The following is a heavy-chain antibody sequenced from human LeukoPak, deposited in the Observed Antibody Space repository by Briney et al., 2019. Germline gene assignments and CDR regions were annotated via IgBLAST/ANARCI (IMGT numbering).Heavy chain of an antibody. J-gene: IGHJ4*02. CDR3: AKAWSGYSSRSPTGY. D-gene: IGHD6-13*01. Sequence: QPGRSLRLSCAASGFTFSSYGMHWVRQAPGKGLEWVAVIWYDGSNKYYADSVKGRFTISRDNSKNTLYLQMNSLRAEDTAVYYCAKAWSGYSSRSPTGYWGQGTLFTVSS. V-gene: IGHV3-33*06. CDR1: GFTFSSYG. CDR2: IWYDGSNK.